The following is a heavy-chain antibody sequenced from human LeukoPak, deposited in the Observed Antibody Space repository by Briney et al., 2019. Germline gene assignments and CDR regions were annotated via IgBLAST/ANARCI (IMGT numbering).Heavy chain of an antibody. Sequence: GASLKISCKGSGYSFTSYWIGWVRQMPGKGLEWMGIIYPGDSDTRYSPSFQGQVTISADKSISTAYLQWSSLKASDTAMYYCARQGLGTYYYGSGKSGNAFDIWGQGTMVTASS. V-gene: IGHV5-51*01. CDR3: ARQGLGTYYYGSGKSGNAFDI. D-gene: IGHD3-10*01. J-gene: IGHJ3*02. CDR2: IYPGDSDT. CDR1: GYSFTSYW.